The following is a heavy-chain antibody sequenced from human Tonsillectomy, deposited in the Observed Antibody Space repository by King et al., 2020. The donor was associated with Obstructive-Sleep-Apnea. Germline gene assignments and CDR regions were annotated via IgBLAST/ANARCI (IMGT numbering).Heavy chain of an antibody. J-gene: IGHJ4*02. D-gene: IGHD3-9*01. CDR1: GFTFSSYW. Sequence: VQLVESGGGLVQPGGSLRLSYVASGFTFSSYWMHWVRQAPGKGLVWVSRINSDGSSRHYADSVKGRFTISRDNADNTLYLQMNSLRAEDTAVYYCASGYFDWLPRYYFDYWGPGTLVTVSS. V-gene: IGHV3-74*01. CDR3: ASGYFDWLPRYYFDY. CDR2: INSDGSSR.